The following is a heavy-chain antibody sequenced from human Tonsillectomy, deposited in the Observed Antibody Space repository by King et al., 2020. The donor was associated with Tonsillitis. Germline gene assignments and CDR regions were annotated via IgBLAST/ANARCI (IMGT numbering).Heavy chain of an antibody. V-gene: IGHV4-4*02. CDR2: IYHSGST. Sequence: QLQLQESGPGLVKPSGTLSLTCAVSGGSISSSNWWSWVRQPPGKGLEWIGEIYHSGSTNYNPSLKSRVTISVDKSKNQFSLKLNSVTAADTAVYYCAKNLPGVWGSYRIFDYWGQGTLVTVSS. J-gene: IGHJ4*02. CDR3: AKNLPGVWGSYRIFDY. D-gene: IGHD3-16*02. CDR1: GGSISSSNW.